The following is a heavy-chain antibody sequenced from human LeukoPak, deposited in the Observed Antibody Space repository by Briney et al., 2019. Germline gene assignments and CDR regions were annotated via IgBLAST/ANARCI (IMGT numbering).Heavy chain of an antibody. CDR1: GFTFSNYP. J-gene: IGHJ4*02. CDR2: ISESGDVT. Sequence: PGGSLRLSCEASGFTFSNYPMSWVRQAPGRGLEWVSVISESGDVTHYADAMKDRFTISRDNAKNTLNLQMNSLRAEDTAIYYCARDSSHYLGSSDYWGQGTLVTVSS. V-gene: IGHV3-23*01. D-gene: IGHD6-6*01. CDR3: ARDSSHYLGSSDY.